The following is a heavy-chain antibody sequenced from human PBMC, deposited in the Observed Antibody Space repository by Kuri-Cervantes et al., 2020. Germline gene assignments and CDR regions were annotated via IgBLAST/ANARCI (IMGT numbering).Heavy chain of an antibody. D-gene: IGHD5-24*01. CDR3: ARDCRPSRAPSNDAFDI. CDR2: ISAYNGNT. Sequence: ASVKVSCKASGYTFTSYGISWVRQAPGQGLEWMGWISAYNGNTNYAQKLQGRVTMTKDTSTSTAYMELRSLRSDDTALYYCARDCRPSRAPSNDAFDIWGQGTMVTVSS. V-gene: IGHV1-18*01. CDR1: GYTFTSYG. J-gene: IGHJ3*02.